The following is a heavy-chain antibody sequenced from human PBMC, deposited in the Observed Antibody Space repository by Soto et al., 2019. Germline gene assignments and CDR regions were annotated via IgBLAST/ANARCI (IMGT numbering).Heavy chain of an antibody. Sequence: EVQLLESGGGLVQPGGSLRLSCAASGFTFSSYAMSWVRQAPGKGLEWVSTFGTGGVTYYADSVKGRFTISRDNSKNTLYLQMNSMRAEDTAVYYCATYCGGSSCGSCRAFDIWGQGTMVTVSS. CDR2: FGTGGVT. CDR3: ATYCGGSSCGSCRAFDI. J-gene: IGHJ3*02. D-gene: IGHD2-15*01. CDR1: GFTFSSYA. V-gene: IGHV3-23*01.